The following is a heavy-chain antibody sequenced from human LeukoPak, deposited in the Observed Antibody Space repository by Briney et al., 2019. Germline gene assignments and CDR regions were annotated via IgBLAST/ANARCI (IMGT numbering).Heavy chain of an antibody. J-gene: IGHJ4*02. CDR3: ARYAEYAVSTPCY. D-gene: IGHD2-8*01. CDR2: LSYDGNYK. V-gene: IGHV3-30*03. CDR1: GFTFSSYG. Sequence: PGGSLRLSCAASGFTFSSYGMHWVRQAPGKGLEWVAVLSYDGNYKYYADSVKGRFAISRDNSENTPYLQMNSLRAEDTAVYYCARYAEYAVSTPCYWGQGTLVTVSA.